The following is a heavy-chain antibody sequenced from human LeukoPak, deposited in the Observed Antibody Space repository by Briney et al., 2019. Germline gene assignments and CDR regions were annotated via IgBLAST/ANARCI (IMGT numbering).Heavy chain of an antibody. J-gene: IGHJ4*02. D-gene: IGHD5-18*01. V-gene: IGHV3-73*01. CDR2: IRSKANSYAT. Sequence: PGGSLRLSCAASGFTFSGSAMHWVRQASGKGLEWVGRIRSKANSYATAYAASVKGRFTISRDDSKNTAYLQMNSLKTEDRAVYYCTRRVVTAMVEGIDFDYWGQGTLVTVSS. CDR1: GFTFSGSA. CDR3: TRRVVTAMVEGIDFDY.